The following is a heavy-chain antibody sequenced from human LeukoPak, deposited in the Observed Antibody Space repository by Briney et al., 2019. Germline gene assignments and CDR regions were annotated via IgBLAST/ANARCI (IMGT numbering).Heavy chain of an antibody. CDR1: GVTFDDYA. D-gene: IGHD6-13*01. CDR2: ISWNSGSI. Sequence: TGGSLRLSCAASGVTFDDYAMHWVRQAPGKGLEWVSGISWNSGSIGYADSVKGRFTVSRDNSKNTLYLQMNSLRAEDTAVYYCVRGAYSSSWLNFDYWGQGTLVTVSS. V-gene: IGHV3-9*01. J-gene: IGHJ4*02. CDR3: VRGAYSSSWLNFDY.